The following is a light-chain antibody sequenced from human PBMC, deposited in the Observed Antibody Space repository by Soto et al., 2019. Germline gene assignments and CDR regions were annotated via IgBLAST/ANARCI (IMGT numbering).Light chain of an antibody. CDR2: DVT. CDR1: SSDVGRYNF. Sequence: QSALTQPASVSGSPGQSITISCTGTSSDVGRYNFVSWYQHHPGKAPKLIIYDVTNRPSGVSNHFSGSKSGNTASLIISGLQAEDEADYYCSSYTSSSTRVFGGGTKVTVL. J-gene: IGLJ3*02. V-gene: IGLV2-14*03. CDR3: SSYTSSSTRV.